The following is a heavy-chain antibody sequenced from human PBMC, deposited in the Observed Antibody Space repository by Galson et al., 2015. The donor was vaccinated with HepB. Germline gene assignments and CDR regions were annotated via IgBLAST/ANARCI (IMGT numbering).Heavy chain of an antibody. D-gene: IGHD3-10*01. Sequence: TLSLTCAVYGGSFSGYYWSWIRQPPGKGLEWIGEINHSGSTNYNPSLKSRVTISVDTSKNQFSLKLSSVTAADTAVYYCAFGEYPFDYWGQGTLVTVSS. J-gene: IGHJ4*02. CDR2: INHSGST. CDR1: GGSFSGYY. V-gene: IGHV4-34*01. CDR3: AFGEYPFDY.